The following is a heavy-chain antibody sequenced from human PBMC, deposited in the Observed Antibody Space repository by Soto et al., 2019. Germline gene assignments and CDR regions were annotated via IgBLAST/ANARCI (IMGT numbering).Heavy chain of an antibody. D-gene: IGHD5-12*01. CDR2: IIPIFGTA. CDR1: GGTFSSYA. CDR3: ARDLGYSGYVAGWFDP. J-gene: IGHJ5*02. Sequence: SVKVSCKXSGGTFSSYAISWVRQAPGQGLEWMGGIIPIFGTANYAQKFQGRVTITADESTSTAYMELSSLRSEDTAVYYCARDLGYSGYVAGWFDPWGQGTLVTVSS. V-gene: IGHV1-69*13.